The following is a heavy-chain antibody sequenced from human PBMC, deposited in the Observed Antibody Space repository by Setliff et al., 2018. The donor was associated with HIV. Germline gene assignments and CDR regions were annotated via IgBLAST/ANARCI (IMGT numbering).Heavy chain of an antibody. V-gene: IGHV1-18*03. CDR2: ISPYNGDT. J-gene: IGHJ4*02. D-gene: IGHD2-2*01. CDR1: GYRFNTYG. Sequence: ASVKVSCKASGYRFNTYGISWVRQAPGQGLEWMGWISPYNGDTRFAQSLQGRVTLTTDTSTNTAYMEMRTLRSEDMAVYYCVRGWGQQLLSIDHWGQGTLVTVSS. CDR3: VRGWGQQLLSIDH.